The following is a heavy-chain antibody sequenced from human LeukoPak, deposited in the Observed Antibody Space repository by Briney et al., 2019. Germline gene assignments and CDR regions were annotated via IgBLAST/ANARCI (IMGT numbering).Heavy chain of an antibody. CDR2: ISGSGGST. V-gene: IGHV3-23*01. D-gene: IGHD2-2*01. Sequence: PGGSLRLSCAASGFTFSSYAMSWVRQAPGKGLEWVSAISGSGGSTYYADSVKGRFTISRDNSKNTLYLQMNSLRAEDTAVYYCAKGLGYCSSTSCWFDPWGQGTLVTASS. J-gene: IGHJ5*02. CDR3: AKGLGYCSSTSCWFDP. CDR1: GFTFSSYA.